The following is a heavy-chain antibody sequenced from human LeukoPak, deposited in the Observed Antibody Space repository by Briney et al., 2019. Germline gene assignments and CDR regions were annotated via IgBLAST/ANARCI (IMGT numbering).Heavy chain of an antibody. CDR2: ISAAGDST. V-gene: IGHV3-43*02. CDR1: GFSFEDYA. Sequence: GGSMRLSCAASGFSFEDYAMHWVRQVVGKGLEWVSLISAAGDSTYYADSVKGRFTISRDNAKNSLYLQMNSQRAEDTAVYYCARDKGTNRWGQGTLVTVSS. CDR3: ARDKGTNR. D-gene: IGHD2-8*01. J-gene: IGHJ4*02.